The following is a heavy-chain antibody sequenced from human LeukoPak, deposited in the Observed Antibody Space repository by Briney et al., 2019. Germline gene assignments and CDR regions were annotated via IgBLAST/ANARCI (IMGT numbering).Heavy chain of an antibody. Sequence: SSETLSLTCTVSGGSISSTTYYWGWIRQPPGKGLEWIGNIYYTGSTYYNPPLKSRVTISVDTSKNQFSLKLSSVTAADTAVYYCARTLVTGTAKGWLDPWGQGTLVTVSS. V-gene: IGHV4-39*01. CDR1: GGSISSTTYY. D-gene: IGHD6-19*01. CDR2: IYYTGST. CDR3: ARTLVTGTAKGWLDP. J-gene: IGHJ5*02.